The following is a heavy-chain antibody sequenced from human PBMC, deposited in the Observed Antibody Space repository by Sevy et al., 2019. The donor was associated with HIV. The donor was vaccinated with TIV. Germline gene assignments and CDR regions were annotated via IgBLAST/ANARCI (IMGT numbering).Heavy chain of an antibody. Sequence: SETLSLTCTVSGYSISSGYYWGWIRQPPGKGLEWIGSIYHSGSTYYNPSLKSRVTISVDTSKNQFSLKLSSVTAADTAVYYCAREVVDIVATTKDAFDISGQGTVVTVSS. V-gene: IGHV4-38-2*02. CDR3: AREVVDIVATTKDAFDI. CDR1: GYSISSGYY. J-gene: IGHJ3*02. D-gene: IGHD5-12*01. CDR2: IYHSGST.